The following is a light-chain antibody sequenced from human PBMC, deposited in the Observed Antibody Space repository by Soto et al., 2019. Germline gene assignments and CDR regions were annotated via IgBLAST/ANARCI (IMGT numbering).Light chain of an antibody. CDR3: QTWGTGIWV. Sequence: QLVLTQSPSASASLGASVKLTCTLSSGHNTYAIAWHQQQPEKGPRYLMKLNSDGSHSKGDGIPDRFSGSSSGAERYLTISSRQSEDEADYYCQTWGTGIWVFGGGTKLTVL. V-gene: IGLV4-69*01. CDR1: SGHNTYA. J-gene: IGLJ3*02. CDR2: LNSDGSH.